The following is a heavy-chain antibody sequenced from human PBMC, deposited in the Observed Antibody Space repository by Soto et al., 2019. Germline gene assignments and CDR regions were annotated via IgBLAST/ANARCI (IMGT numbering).Heavy chain of an antibody. CDR3: AGGYSDYDRAWSFDY. CDR1: GGSISSGGYY. CDR2: IYYSGNT. Sequence: QVQLQESGPGLVKPSQTLSLTCTVSGGSISSGGYYWSWIRQHPGKGLEWIGYIYYSGNTYYNPSLKSRLIMSVDTSKNQFSLRLSSVTAADTAVYYCAGGYSDYDRAWSFDYWGQGTLITVSS. D-gene: IGHD5-12*01. J-gene: IGHJ4*02. V-gene: IGHV4-31*03.